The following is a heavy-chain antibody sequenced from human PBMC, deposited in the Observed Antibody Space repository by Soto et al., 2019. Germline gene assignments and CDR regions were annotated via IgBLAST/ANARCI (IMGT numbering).Heavy chain of an antibody. D-gene: IGHD1-1*01. J-gene: IGHJ4*02. CDR3: AHLYWVASGIRYYFDY. CDR2: IFCEDDQ. Sequence: QITLKESGPTLVKPTQTLTLTCTFSGFSLTTDAVGVGWIRQPPGKALEWLALIFCEDDQRYSPSLKTRLTITKDASRNQVVLTLANMDPADTGTYYCAHLYWVASGIRYYFDYWGQGTLVTVSS. V-gene: IGHV2-5*02. CDR1: GFSLTTDAVG.